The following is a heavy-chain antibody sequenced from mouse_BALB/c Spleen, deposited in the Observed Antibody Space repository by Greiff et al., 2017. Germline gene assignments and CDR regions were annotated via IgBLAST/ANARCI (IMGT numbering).Heavy chain of an antibody. CDR2: ISNGGGST. D-gene: IGHD1-1*01. CDR1: GFTFSSYT. CDR3: ARQLLRGGFFDY. V-gene: IGHV5-12-2*01. J-gene: IGHJ2*01. Sequence: DVQLQESGGGLVQPGGSLKLSCAASGFTFSSYTMSWVRQTPEKRLEWVAYISNGGGSTYYPDTVKGRFTISRDNAKNTLYLQMSSLKSEDTAMYYCARQLLRGGFFDYWGQGTTLTVSS.